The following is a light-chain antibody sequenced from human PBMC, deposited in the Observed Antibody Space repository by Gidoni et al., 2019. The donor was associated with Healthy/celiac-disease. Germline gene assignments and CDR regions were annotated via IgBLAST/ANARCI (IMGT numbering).Light chain of an antibody. Sequence: EIVMTQSPATLSVSPGERATLSCRASQSVSSNLAWYQQKPGQAPTLLLYGASTRATGIPARFSGSGSGTEFTLPISSLQSADFAVYYCQQYNNWPPYTFGQGTKLEIK. CDR3: QQYNNWPPYT. V-gene: IGKV3-15*01. CDR2: GAS. J-gene: IGKJ2*01. CDR1: QSVSSN.